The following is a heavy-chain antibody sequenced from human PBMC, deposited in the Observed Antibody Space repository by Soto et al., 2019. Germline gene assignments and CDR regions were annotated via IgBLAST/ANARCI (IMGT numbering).Heavy chain of an antibody. D-gene: IGHD1-20*01. J-gene: IGHJ4*02. CDR1: GGSVRSGSYY. CDR3: ATVGTYLEFDY. V-gene: IGHV4-61*01. Sequence: QVQLQESGPGLVKPSETLSLTCTVSGGSVRSGSYYWSWIRQPPGKGQEWIGYIHNSGSTNYNPSLRSRVAISIDATKHQFPSKLSSVTAAETAVYYGATVGTYLEFDYWCQGTQVTVSS. CDR2: IHNSGST.